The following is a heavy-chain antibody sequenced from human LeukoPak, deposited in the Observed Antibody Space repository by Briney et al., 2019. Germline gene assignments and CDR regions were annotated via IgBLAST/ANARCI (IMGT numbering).Heavy chain of an antibody. V-gene: IGHV3-30-3*01. CDR3: CIITMIVDDAFDI. D-gene: IGHD3-22*01. CDR2: ISYDGSNK. Sequence: PGGSLRLSCAASGFTFSSYAMSWVRQAPGKGLEWVAVISYDGSNKYYADSVKGRFTISRDNSKNTLYLQMNSLRAEDAAVYYCCIITMIVDDAFDIWGQGTMVTVSS. CDR1: GFTFSSYA. J-gene: IGHJ3*02.